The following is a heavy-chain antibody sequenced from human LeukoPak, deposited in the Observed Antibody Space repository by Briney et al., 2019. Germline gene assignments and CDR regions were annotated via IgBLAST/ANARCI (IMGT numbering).Heavy chain of an antibody. J-gene: IGHJ4*02. CDR2: IYTSGST. V-gene: IGHV4-4*07. Sequence: SETLSLTCTVSGGSISSSYWSWIRQPAGKGLEWIGRIYTSGSTDYNPSLESRVTISVDTSKKQFSLKLISVTAADTAVYYCARGGYSGYDFEYWGQGTLVTVSS. CDR1: GGSISSSY. CDR3: ARGGYSGYDFEY. D-gene: IGHD5-12*01.